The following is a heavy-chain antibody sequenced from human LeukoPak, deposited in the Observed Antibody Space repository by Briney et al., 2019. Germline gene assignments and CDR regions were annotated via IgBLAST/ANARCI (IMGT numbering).Heavy chain of an antibody. CDR1: GFTFDDYA. J-gene: IGHJ6*02. CDR2: ISWNSGSI. V-gene: IGHV3-9*01. D-gene: IGHD6-19*01. Sequence: GGSLRLSCAASGFTFDDYAMHWVRQAPGKGLEWVSGISWNSGSIGYADSVKGRFTISRDNAKNSLYLQMNSLRAEDTALYYCAKGMYSSGWYDYCYYGMDVWGQGTTVTVSS. CDR3: AKGMYSSGWYDYCYYGMDV.